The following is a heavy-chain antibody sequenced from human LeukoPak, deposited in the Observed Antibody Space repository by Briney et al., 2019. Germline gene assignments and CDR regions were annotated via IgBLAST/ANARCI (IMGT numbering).Heavy chain of an antibody. V-gene: IGHV3-53*01. J-gene: IGHJ4*02. D-gene: IGHD1-14*01. CDR2: IYSGGST. CDR1: GFTVSSSY. Sequence: GGSLRLSCAASGFTVSSSYVNWVRQAPGKGLEWVSVIYSGGSTDYADSVKGRFTISRDNSENTLYLQMSSLRAEDTAVYYCARDSYRNWGQGTLVTVSS. CDR3: ARDSYRN.